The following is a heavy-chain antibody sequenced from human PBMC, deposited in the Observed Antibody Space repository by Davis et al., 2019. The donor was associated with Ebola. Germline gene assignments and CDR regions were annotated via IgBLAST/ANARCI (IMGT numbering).Heavy chain of an antibody. CDR3: AREVEYQLLIQYLPYNWFDP. CDR2: IKQDGSEE. V-gene: IGHV3-7*01. D-gene: IGHD2-2*01. CDR1: GFTFSGYG. J-gene: IGHJ5*02. Sequence: GGSLRLSCAASGFTFSGYGMHWVRQAPGKGLDWVANIKQDGSEEKYVDSVKGRFTISRDNAKNSLFLQMNSLRAEDTAVYYCAREVEYQLLIQYLPYNWFDPWGQGTLVTVSS.